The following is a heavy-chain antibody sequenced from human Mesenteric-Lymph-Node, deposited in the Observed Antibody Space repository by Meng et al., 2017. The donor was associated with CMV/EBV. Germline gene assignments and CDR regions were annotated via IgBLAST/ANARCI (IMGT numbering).Heavy chain of an antibody. CDR1: GFTFGNFA. D-gene: IGHD1-1*01. CDR2: ISYGDGSNK. Sequence: SCSASGFTFGNFAGHWVRQAPGKGLEWVALISYGDGSNKYYADSVKGRFTISRDNAKNTLYLQMDILRVEDTAVYYCARGGLEPVDYWGQGTLVTVSS. V-gene: IGHV3-30-3*01. CDR3: ARGGLEPVDY. J-gene: IGHJ4*02.